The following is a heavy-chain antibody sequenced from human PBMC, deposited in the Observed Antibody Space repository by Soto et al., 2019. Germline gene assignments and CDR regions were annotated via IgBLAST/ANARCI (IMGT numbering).Heavy chain of an antibody. D-gene: IGHD1-26*01. V-gene: IGHV4-34*10. CDR2: INHSGTT. Sequence: SETLSLTCAVRGGSFSSYPWSWIRQPPGKGLEWIGDINHSGTTNYNPSLKSRVSMSVDTSKNQFSLKLNSVTAADTAVYYCATIVGANDYWGQGALVTVSS. CDR3: ATIVGANDY. CDR1: GGSFSSYP. J-gene: IGHJ4*02.